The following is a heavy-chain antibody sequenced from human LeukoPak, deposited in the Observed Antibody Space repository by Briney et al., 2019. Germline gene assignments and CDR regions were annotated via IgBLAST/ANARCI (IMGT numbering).Heavy chain of an antibody. J-gene: IGHJ4*02. V-gene: IGHV3-11*01. CDR1: GFTFSHYY. Sequence: GGSLRLSCAASGFTFSHYYMSWIRQAPGKGLEWVSYISSSGSTIYYADSVKGRFTISRDNAKNSLYLQMNSLRAEDTAVYYCARGAWYYDRVGYFDYWGQGTMVTVSS. CDR3: ARGAWYYDRVGYFDY. CDR2: ISSSGSTI. D-gene: IGHD3-22*01.